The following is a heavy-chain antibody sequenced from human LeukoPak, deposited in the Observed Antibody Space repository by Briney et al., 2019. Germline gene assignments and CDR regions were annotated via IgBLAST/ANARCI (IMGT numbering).Heavy chain of an antibody. Sequence: GGSLRLSCAASGFTVSSNYMSWVRQAPGKGLEWVSVIYSGGSTYYADSVKGRFTISRDNSKSTLYLQMNSLRAEDTAVYYCAGGYCSGGSCYSGGDYWGQGTLVTVSS. J-gene: IGHJ4*02. CDR2: IYSGGST. D-gene: IGHD2-15*01. V-gene: IGHV3-66*02. CDR3: AGGYCSGGSCYSGGDY. CDR1: GFTVSSNY.